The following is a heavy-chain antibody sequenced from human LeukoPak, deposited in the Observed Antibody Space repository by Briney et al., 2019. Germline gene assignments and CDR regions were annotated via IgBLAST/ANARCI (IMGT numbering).Heavy chain of an antibody. D-gene: IGHD3-10*01. Sequence: SETLSLTCTVSHVSISTYYWSWIRQPPGKGREWMGYIHYSGSTNYNPSLKSRVTISVDTSKKQLALMLRSVTAADTAVYYCARDIYGSGHGWFDTWGQGRLVTVSS. CDR3: ARDIYGSGHGWFDT. V-gene: IGHV4-59*01. CDR1: HVSISTYY. CDR2: IHYSGST. J-gene: IGHJ5*02.